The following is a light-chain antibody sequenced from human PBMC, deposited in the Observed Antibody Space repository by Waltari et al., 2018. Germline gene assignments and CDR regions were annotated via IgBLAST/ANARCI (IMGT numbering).Light chain of an antibody. V-gene: IGLV8-61*01. Sequence: QTVVTQEPSFSVSPGETVTLTCGLNSGSVSISHYASWYQQTPGPAPRTLIYSTNTRSSGVPDRFSGSSHANKAALTITGAEADDESDYHCALYMGGYIFFGGGTKLTVL. CDR3: ALYMGGYIF. CDR2: STN. CDR1: SGSVSISHY. J-gene: IGLJ2*01.